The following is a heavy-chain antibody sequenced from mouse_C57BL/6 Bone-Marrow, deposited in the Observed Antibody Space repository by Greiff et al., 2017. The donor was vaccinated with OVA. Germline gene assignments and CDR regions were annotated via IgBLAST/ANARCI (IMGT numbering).Heavy chain of an antibody. D-gene: IGHD1-1*01. J-gene: IGHJ1*03. V-gene: IGHV1-64*01. CDR2: IHPNSGST. CDR3: ARDYYGNGYFDV. CDR1: GYTFTSYW. Sequence: QVQLQQPGAELVKPGASVTLSCKASGYTFTSYWMHWVKQRPGQGLEWIGMIHPNSGSTNYNEKFKSKATLTVDKSSSTAYMQLSSLTSEDSAVYYCARDYYGNGYFDVGGTGTAVTVTA.